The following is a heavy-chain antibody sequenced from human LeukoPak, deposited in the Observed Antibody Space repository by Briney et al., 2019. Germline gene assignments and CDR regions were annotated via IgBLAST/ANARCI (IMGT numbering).Heavy chain of an antibody. J-gene: IGHJ4*02. CDR3: ARDSGYDSSGYYATLGY. D-gene: IGHD3-22*01. CDR1: GVSVSTTSYY. V-gene: IGHV4-61*01. CDR2: IYNSGSV. Sequence: SETLSLTCTVSGVSVSTTSYYWSWIRQPPGKGLEWIGYIYNSGSVNYNPSLKSRVTISVDTSKNQFSLKLTSVTAADTAVYYCARDSGYDSSGYYATLGYWGQGTLVTVSS.